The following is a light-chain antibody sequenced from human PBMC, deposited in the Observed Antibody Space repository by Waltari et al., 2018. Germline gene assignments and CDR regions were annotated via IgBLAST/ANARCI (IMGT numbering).Light chain of an antibody. CDR1: ALPKQY. V-gene: IGLV3-25*03. J-gene: IGLJ1*01. CDR2: KDR. CDR3: QSADSSGTYV. Sequence: SYELTQPPSVSVSPGQTARITCSGDALPKQYAYWYQQKPGQAPVLVIYKDRERPAGIPERFSGSSSGTTVTLTISGVQAADEADYYCQSADSSGTYVFGTGTKVTVL.